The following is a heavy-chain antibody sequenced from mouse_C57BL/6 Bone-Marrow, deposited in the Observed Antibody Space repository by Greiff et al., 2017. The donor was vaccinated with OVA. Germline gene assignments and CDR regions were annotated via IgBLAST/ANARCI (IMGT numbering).Heavy chain of an antibody. CDR2: SRNKANDYTT. D-gene: IGHD2-1*01. Sequence: EVKLVESGGGLVQSGRSLRLSCATSGFTFSDFYMEWVRQAPGKGLEWIAASRNKANDYTTEYSASVKGRFIVSRDTSQSILYLQMNALRAEDTAIYYCARDSGNYEGNYAMDYWGQGTSVTVSS. CDR1: GFTFSDFY. J-gene: IGHJ4*01. CDR3: ARDSGNYEGNYAMDY. V-gene: IGHV7-1*01.